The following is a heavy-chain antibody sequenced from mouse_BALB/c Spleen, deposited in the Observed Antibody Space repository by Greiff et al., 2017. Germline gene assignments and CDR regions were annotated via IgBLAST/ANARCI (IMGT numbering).Heavy chain of an antibody. V-gene: IGHV14-3*02. Sequence: VQLQQSGAELVKPGASVKLSCTATGFNIKDTYMHWVKQRPEQGLEWMGRIEPANGNTKYDPKFQGKATITADTSSNTAYLQLSSLTSEDTAVSYCASSPSSYCYFDVWGAGTTVTVSS. CDR1: GFNIKDTY. CDR2: IEPANGNT. J-gene: IGHJ1*01. CDR3: ASSPSSYCYFDV.